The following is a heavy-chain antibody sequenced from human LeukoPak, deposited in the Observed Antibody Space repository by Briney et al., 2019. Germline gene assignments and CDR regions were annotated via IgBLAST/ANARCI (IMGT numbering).Heavy chain of an antibody. Sequence: SETLSLTCTVPGGSITNYYLSWTRQPPGKGLEWIGYIYYTGKTKYNPSLQSRVSISIDTSKNQFSLQLSSVTAADTAVYYCGRHVGGSSLDYWGQGTRVTVSS. CDR2: IYYTGKT. D-gene: IGHD5-12*01. CDR3: GRHVGGSSLDY. V-gene: IGHV4-59*08. J-gene: IGHJ4*02. CDR1: GGSITNYY.